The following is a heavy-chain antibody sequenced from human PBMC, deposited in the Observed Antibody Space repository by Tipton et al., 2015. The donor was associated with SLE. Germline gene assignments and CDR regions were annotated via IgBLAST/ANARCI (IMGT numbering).Heavy chain of an antibody. Sequence: TLSLTCTVSGGSISSYYWSWIRQPARKGLEWIGRMYTSWCTNYNPSLKSRVTMSVDTSKNQFSLKLSSVTAADTAVYYCARGNDYQYGMDVWGQGTTVTVSS. J-gene: IGHJ6*02. CDR3: ARGNDYQYGMDV. CDR1: GGSISSYY. CDR2: MYTSWCT. V-gene: IGHV4-4*07.